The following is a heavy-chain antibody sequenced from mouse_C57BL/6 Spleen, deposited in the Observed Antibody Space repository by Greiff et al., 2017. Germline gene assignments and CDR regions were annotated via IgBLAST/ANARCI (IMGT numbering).Heavy chain of an antibody. V-gene: IGHV10-1*01. Sequence: EVQRVESGGGLVQPKGSLKLSCAASGFSFNTYAMNWVRQAPGKGLEWVARIRSKSNNYATYYADSVKDRFTISRDDSESMLYLQMNNLKTEDTAMYYCVRSTTASRFAYWGQGTLVTVSA. CDR3: VRSTTASRFAY. J-gene: IGHJ3*01. CDR1: GFSFNTYA. D-gene: IGHD1-2*01. CDR2: IRSKSNNYAT.